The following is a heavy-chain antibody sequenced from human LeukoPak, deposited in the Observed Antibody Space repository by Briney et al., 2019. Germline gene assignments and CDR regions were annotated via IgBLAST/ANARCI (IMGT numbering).Heavy chain of an antibody. CDR2: ISGSGGST. Sequence: GGSLRLSCAASGFTFSDYYMSWVRQAPGKGLEWVSAISGSGGSTYYADSVKGRFTISRDNSKNTLYLQMNSLRAEDTAVYYCAKREYGDYNNWFDPWGQGTLVTVSS. V-gene: IGHV3-23*01. J-gene: IGHJ5*02. CDR3: AKREYGDYNNWFDP. D-gene: IGHD4-17*01. CDR1: GFTFSDYY.